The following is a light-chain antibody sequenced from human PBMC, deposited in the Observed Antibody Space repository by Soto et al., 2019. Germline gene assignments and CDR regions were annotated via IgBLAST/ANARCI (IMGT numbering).Light chain of an antibody. CDR3: QQYNNWPLT. CDR1: QSVSSSY. Sequence: EIVLTQSPGTLSLSPGERATLSCMASQSVSSSYLAWYQQRRGQAPRLLIYGASSRATGIPVRFSGSGSGTEFTLTISSLQSEDFAVYYCQQYNNWPLTFGQGTRLEIK. V-gene: IGKV3-15*01. CDR2: GAS. J-gene: IGKJ5*01.